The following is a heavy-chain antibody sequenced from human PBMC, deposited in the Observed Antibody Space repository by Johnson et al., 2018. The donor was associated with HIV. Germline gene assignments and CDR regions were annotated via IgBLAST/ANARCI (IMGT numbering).Heavy chain of an antibody. J-gene: IGHJ3*02. Sequence: VQLVESGGGVVQRGGSLRLSCVASGFTFSSYGMHWVRQAPGKGLEWVANIKQDGSEKYYVDSVKGRFTISRDNAKNSLYLQMNSLRAEDTAVYYCAGATSAFDIWGQGTMVTVSS. D-gene: IGHD1-26*01. CDR2: IKQDGSEK. V-gene: IGHV3-7*03. CDR1: GFTFSSYG. CDR3: AGATSAFDI.